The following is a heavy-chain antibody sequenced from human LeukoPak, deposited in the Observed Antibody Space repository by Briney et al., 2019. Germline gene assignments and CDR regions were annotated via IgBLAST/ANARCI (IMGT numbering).Heavy chain of an antibody. CDR1: GGSISSGGYY. CDR2: IYYSGST. J-gene: IGHJ5*02. D-gene: IGHD3-10*01. Sequence: SETLSLTCTVSGGSISSGGYYWSWIRQHPGKGLEWNGYIYYSGSTYYNPSLKSRVTISVDTSKNQFSLKLSSVTAADTAVYYCAREVTMVRGPYYGGFDPWGQGTLVTVSS. V-gene: IGHV4-31*03. CDR3: AREVTMVRGPYYGGFDP.